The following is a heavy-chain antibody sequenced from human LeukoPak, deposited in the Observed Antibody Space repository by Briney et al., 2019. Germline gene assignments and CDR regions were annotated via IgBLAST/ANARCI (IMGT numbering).Heavy chain of an antibody. J-gene: IGHJ3*02. V-gene: IGHV4-59*01. Sequence: TSETLSLTCTVSGGSISSYYWSWIRQPPGKGLEWIGYIYYSGSTNYNPSLKSRVTISVDTSKNQFSLKLSSVTAADTAVYYCARQYYYARGGFDIWGQGTMVTVSS. CDR3: ARQYYYARGGFDI. CDR2: IYYSGST. D-gene: IGHD3-10*02. CDR1: GGSISSYY.